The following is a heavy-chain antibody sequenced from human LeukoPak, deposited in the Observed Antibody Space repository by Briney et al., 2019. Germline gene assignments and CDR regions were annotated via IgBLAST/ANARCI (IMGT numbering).Heavy chain of an antibody. D-gene: IGHD6-19*01. CDR1: GFTFDDYA. CDR3: AKDLARIAVAYGFDY. J-gene: IGHJ4*02. V-gene: IGHV3-9*01. CDR2: ISWNSGSI. Sequence: GRSLRLSCAASGFTFDDYAMHWVRQAPGKGLEWVSGISWNSGSIGYADSVKGRFTISRDNAKNSLYLQMNCLRAEDTALYYCAKDLARIAVAYGFDYWGQGTLVTVSS.